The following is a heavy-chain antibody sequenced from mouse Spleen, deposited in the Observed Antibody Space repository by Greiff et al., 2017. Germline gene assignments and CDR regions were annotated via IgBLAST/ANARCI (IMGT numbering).Heavy chain of an antibody. CDR2: IRNKANGYTT. CDR3: ASMITSYFDY. D-gene: IGHD2-4*01. J-gene: IGHJ2*01. CDR1: GFTFTDYY. V-gene: IGHV7-3*01. Sequence: DVQLQESGGGLVQPGGSLSLSCAASGFTFTDYYMSWVRQPPGKALEWLGFIRNKANGYTTEYSASVKGRFTISRDNSQSILYLQMNALRAEDSATYYCASMITSYFDYWGQGTTLTVSS.